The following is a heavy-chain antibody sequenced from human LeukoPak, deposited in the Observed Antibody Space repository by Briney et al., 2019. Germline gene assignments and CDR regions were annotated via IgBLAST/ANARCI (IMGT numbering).Heavy chain of an antibody. Sequence: SVKVSCKASGGTFSSYAISWVRQAPGQGLEWMGRIIPILGIANYAQKFQGRVTITADKSTSTAYMELSSLRSEDTAVYYCARGANDFSIPEEYYFDYWGQGTLVTVSS. CDR1: GGTFSSYA. V-gene: IGHV1-69*04. CDR2: IIPILGIA. D-gene: IGHD3-3*01. J-gene: IGHJ4*02. CDR3: ARGANDFSIPEEYYFDY.